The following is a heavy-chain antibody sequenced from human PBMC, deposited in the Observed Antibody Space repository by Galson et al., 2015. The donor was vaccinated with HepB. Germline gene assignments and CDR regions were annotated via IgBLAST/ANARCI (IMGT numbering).Heavy chain of an antibody. CDR2: LSYDGTNK. Sequence: SLRLSCAASGFTFSSYDMHWVRQAPGKGLEWVAILSYDGTNKYFADSVKGRFTISRDNSKNTLYLQMNSLRAEDTAVYYCAKDSRYISGWYAGRGGFDYWGQGTLVTGSS. V-gene: IGHV3-30*18. CDR3: AKDSRYISGWYAGRGGFDY. CDR1: GFTFSSYD. D-gene: IGHD6-19*01. J-gene: IGHJ4*02.